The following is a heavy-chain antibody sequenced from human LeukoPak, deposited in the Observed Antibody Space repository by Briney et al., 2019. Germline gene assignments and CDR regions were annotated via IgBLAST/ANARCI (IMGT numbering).Heavy chain of an antibody. Sequence: ASVKVSCKVSGYTLTELSMHWVRQAPGKGLEWMGGFDPEDGETIYAQKFQGRVTMTEDTSTDTAYMELSSLRSEDTAVYYCATASLLWFGELSPLQHWGQGTLVTVSS. V-gene: IGHV1-24*01. D-gene: IGHD3-10*01. CDR2: FDPEDGET. CDR3: ATASLLWFGELSPLQH. J-gene: IGHJ1*01. CDR1: GYTLTELS.